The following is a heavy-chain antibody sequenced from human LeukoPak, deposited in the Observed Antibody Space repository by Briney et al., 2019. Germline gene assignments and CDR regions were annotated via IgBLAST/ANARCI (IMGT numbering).Heavy chain of an antibody. CDR1: VYTFPHYY. CDR2: NNPNSCDT. D-gene: IGHD2-2*02. CDR3: AKSRGTRTLTTCYNY. J-gene: IGHJ4*02. V-gene: IGHV1-2*02. Sequence: ASVKVSFRASVYTFPHYYLHWVRLAPGQGHEWMGVNNPNSCDTSYTQNFQGRVNTTRDTSISTAYMELSRLRSDDTAGYCCAKSRGTRTLTTCYNYWGQGTLVTVSS.